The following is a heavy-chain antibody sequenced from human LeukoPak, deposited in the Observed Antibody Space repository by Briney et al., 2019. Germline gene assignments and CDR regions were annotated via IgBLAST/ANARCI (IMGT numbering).Heavy chain of an antibody. D-gene: IGHD6-19*01. CDR2: ISSSGSTI. CDR3: ARDKRRSRTTVAGTRFDY. J-gene: IGHJ4*02. Sequence: GGSLRLSCAASGFTFSDYYMSWIRQAPGKGLERVSYISSSGSTIYYADSVKGRFTISRDNAKNSLYLQMNSLRAEDTAVYYCARDKRRSRTTVAGTRFDYWGQGTLVTVSS. CDR1: GFTFSDYY. V-gene: IGHV3-11*01.